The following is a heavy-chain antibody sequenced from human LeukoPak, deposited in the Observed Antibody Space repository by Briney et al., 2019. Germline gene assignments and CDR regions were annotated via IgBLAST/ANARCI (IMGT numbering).Heavy chain of an antibody. CDR1: GFTFSSYA. V-gene: IGHV3-23*01. CDR2: ISGSGGST. D-gene: IGHD6-13*01. Sequence: QAGGSLRLSCAASGFTFSSYAMSWVRQAPGKGLEWVSAISGSGGSTYYADSVKGRFTISRDNSKNTLYLQMNSLRAEDTAVYYCAKDCHRVAYSSSCTGYWGQGTLVTVSS. J-gene: IGHJ4*02. CDR3: AKDCHRVAYSSSCTGY.